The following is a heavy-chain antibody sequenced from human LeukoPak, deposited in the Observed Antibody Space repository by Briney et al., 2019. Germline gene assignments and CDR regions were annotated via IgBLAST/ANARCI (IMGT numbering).Heavy chain of an antibody. D-gene: IGHD1-26*01. J-gene: IGHJ4*02. V-gene: IGHV1-18*01. CDR1: GYAFTSYG. CDR3: ARDFYSGSYYDY. Sequence: ASVKVSCKASGYAFTSYGISWVRQAPGQGLEWMGWISAYNGNTNYAQKLQGRVTMATDTSTSTAYMELRSLRSDDTAVYYCARDFYSGSYYDYWGQGTLVTVSS. CDR2: ISAYNGNT.